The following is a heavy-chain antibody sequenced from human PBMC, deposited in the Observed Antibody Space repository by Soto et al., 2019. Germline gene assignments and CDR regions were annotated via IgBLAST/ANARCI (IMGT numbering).Heavy chain of an antibody. J-gene: IGHJ4*02. CDR2: INLRGGTT. Sequence: QVQLMQSGAEVRKPGASVRLSCETSGYNFNQYYIHWVRQAPGQGLEWTGIINLRGGTTEYAHKFRGRVTVTGDTSRKTAYMELRSLRSEDTAMYFCARGPEDSDVPRWDYWGQGTLVTVSS. V-gene: IGHV1-46*02. D-gene: IGHD1-26*01. CDR3: ARGPEDSDVPRWDY. CDR1: GYNFNQYY.